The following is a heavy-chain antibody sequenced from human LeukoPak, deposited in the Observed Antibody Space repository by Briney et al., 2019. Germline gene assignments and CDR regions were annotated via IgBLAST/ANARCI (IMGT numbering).Heavy chain of an antibody. V-gene: IGHV4-59*08. CDR3: ARHDMDVAGAGLDYFDY. Sequence: SETLSLTCTVSGGSLIRYYWSWLRQPPGRELGGMGYIYYSGSTNYNPSLKSRVTMSVDTSKNQFSVKLSSVTTADTAVYYCARHDMDVAGAGLDYFDYWGQGTLVTVSS. D-gene: IGHD1-26*01. CDR1: GGSLIRYY. CDR2: IYYSGST. J-gene: IGHJ4*02.